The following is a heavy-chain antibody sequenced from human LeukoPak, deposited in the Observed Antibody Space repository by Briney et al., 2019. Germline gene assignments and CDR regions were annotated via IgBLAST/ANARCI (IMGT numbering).Heavy chain of an antibody. J-gene: IGHJ3*02. Sequence: ASVKVSCKASGYTFTSYYMHWVRQAPGQGLEWMGIINPSGGSTSYAQKFQGRVNMTRDTSTSTVYMELSSLRSEDTAVYYCARGGSVERLDDAFDIWGQGTMVTVSS. CDR1: GYTFTSYY. D-gene: IGHD1-1*01. V-gene: IGHV1-46*01. CDR3: ARGGSVERLDDAFDI. CDR2: INPSGGST.